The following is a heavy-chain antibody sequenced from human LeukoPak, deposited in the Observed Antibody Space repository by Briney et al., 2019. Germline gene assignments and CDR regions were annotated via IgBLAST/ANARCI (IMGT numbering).Heavy chain of an antibody. V-gene: IGHV4-34*01. CDR3: ARDLSDYYGSGSYRPIDAFDI. D-gene: IGHD3-10*01. Sequence: SETLSLTCAVYGGSFSGYYWSWIRQPPGKGLEWIGEINHSGSPNYNPSLRSRVTISIDTSKNQFSLKLSPVTAADTAVYYCARDLSDYYGSGSYRPIDAFDIWGQGTMVTVSS. J-gene: IGHJ3*02. CDR2: INHSGSP. CDR1: GGSFSGYY.